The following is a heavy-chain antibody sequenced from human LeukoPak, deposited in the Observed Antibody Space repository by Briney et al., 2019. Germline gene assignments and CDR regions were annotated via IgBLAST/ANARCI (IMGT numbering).Heavy chain of an antibody. Sequence: GGSLRLSCAASGFTFDDYAMHWVRQAAGKGLGWVCLISGDGGSTYYAESVKGRFTISRDNSKNSLYLQMNSLRTADTALYYCAKDPRYSSSWHFDYWGQGTLVTVSS. CDR3: AKDPRYSSSWHFDY. CDR2: ISGDGGST. J-gene: IGHJ4*02. D-gene: IGHD6-13*01. CDR1: GFTFDDYA. V-gene: IGHV3-43*02.